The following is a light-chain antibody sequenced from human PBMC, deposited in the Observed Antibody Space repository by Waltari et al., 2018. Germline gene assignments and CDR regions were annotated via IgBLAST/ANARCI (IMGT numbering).Light chain of an antibody. CDR2: DVS. J-gene: IGLJ1*01. CDR1: STDVGGYDY. CDR3: SSYTSSTTSYV. V-gene: IGLV2-14*01. Sequence: QSALTQPASVSGSPGQSITISCTGTSTDVGGYDYVSWYQQHPGKAPRLMIFDVSKRPSGVSNRCSGSKSGNTASLSIAGLQAEDEAYYYCSSYTSSTTSYVFGTGTKVTVL.